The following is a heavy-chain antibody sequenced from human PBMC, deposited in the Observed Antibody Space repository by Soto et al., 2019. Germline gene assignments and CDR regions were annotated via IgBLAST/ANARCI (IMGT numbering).Heavy chain of an antibody. Sequence: QVQLVESGGGVVQPGRSLRLSCAASGFSFSSCAMHWVRQAPGKGLEWVAGISHAGSNKYYEDYVKGRFTISIDSSRNTVSLQMQSMRPDDTAVYYCSRVNIAVAGIEYFFDYWGQGTLVTVSS. D-gene: IGHD6-19*01. CDR3: SRVNIAVAGIEYFFDY. V-gene: IGHV3-30-3*01. CDR1: GFSFSSCA. J-gene: IGHJ4*02. CDR2: ISHAGSNK.